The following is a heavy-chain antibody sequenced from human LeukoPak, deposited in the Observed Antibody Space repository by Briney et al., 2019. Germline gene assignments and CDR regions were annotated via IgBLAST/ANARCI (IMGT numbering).Heavy chain of an antibody. J-gene: IGHJ3*02. CDR1: GYTLTELS. V-gene: IGHV1-24*01. D-gene: IGHD3-3*01. Sequence: ASVKVSCKVSGYTLTELSMHWVRQAPGKGLEWMGGFDPEDGETIYAQKFQGRVTMTEDTSTDTAYMELSSLRSEDTAVYYCATSGRERFLEWSLPSDAFDIWGQGTMVTVSS. CDR3: ATSGRERFLEWSLPSDAFDI. CDR2: FDPEDGET.